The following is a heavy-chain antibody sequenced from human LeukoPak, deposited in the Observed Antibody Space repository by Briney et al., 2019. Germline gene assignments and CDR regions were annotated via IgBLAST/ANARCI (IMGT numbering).Heavy chain of an antibody. CDR1: GGSISSYY. D-gene: IGHD3-3*01. CDR2: INHSGST. CDR3: ARGLYDFWSGSLYYYYYYYMDV. J-gene: IGHJ6*03. Sequence: SETLSLTCTVSGGSISSYYWSWIRQPPGKGLEWIGEINHSGSTNYNPSLKSRVTISVDTSKNQFSLKLSSVTAADTAVYYCARGLYDFWSGSLYYYYYYYMDVWGKGTTVTVSS. V-gene: IGHV4-34*01.